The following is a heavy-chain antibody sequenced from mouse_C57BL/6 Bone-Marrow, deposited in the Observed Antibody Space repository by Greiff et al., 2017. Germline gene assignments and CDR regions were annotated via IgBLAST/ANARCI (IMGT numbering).Heavy chain of an antibody. Sequence: QVQLKESGAELVRPGASVTLSCKASGYTFTDYEMHWVKQTPVHGLEWIGAIDPETGGTAYNQKFKGKAILTADKSSSTAYMELRGLTSEDSAVYYFTMITRYFDVWGTGTTVTVSS. J-gene: IGHJ1*03. CDR2: IDPETGGT. CDR1: GYTFTDYE. V-gene: IGHV1-15*01. CDR3: TMITRYFDV. D-gene: IGHD2-4*01.